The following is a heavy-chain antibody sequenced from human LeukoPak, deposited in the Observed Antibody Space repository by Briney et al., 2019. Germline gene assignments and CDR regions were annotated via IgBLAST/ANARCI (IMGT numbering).Heavy chain of an antibody. V-gene: IGHV3-64*02. CDR1: GLSFRNYA. D-gene: IGHD1-26*01. Sequence: GGSLRLSCGASGLSFRNYAIRWVRQAPGKGLEYVSVINTDGRITYYADSVKGRFTISRDNSKNTAYLQMGSLRGEDMAVYYCTRDGGSFCDFDYWGQGALVTVSS. J-gene: IGHJ4*02. CDR3: TRDGGSFCDFDY. CDR2: INTDGRIT.